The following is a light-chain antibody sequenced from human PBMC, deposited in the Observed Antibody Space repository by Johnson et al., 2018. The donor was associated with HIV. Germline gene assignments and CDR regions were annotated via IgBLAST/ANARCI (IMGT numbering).Light chain of an antibody. Sequence: QSVLTQPPSVSAAPGQKVTISCSGSSSNIGNNYVSWYQQFPGTAPKLLIYENNKRPSGIPDRFSGSKSGTSATLGITGLQTGDEADYYCGTWDNILGTGGVFGTGTKVTVL. CDR3: GTWDNILGTGGV. V-gene: IGLV1-51*02. J-gene: IGLJ1*01. CDR1: SSNIGNNY. CDR2: ENN.